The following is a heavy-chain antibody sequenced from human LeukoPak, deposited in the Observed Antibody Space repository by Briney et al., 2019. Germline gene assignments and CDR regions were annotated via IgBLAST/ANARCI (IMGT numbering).Heavy chain of an antibody. V-gene: IGHV3-21*01. J-gene: IGHJ5*02. CDR1: GFTFSSYS. CDR2: ISSSSYI. D-gene: IGHD3-16*02. CDR3: AKQTYDYVWGSYLYH. Sequence: GGSLRLSCAASGFTFSSYSMNWVRQAPGKGLEWVSSISSSSYIYYADSVKGRFTISRDNAKNSLYLQMNSLRAEDTAVYYCAKQTYDYVWGSYLYHWGQGTLVTVSS.